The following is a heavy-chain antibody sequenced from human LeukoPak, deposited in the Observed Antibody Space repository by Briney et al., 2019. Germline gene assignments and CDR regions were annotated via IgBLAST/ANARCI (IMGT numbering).Heavy chain of an antibody. D-gene: IGHD5-12*01. J-gene: IGHJ4*02. Sequence: GGSLRLSCAASGFPFSNYGMNWVRQAPGKELEWVSYISSSSDAIYYADSVKGRFTISRDNAKNSLYLEMNSLRDEDTAVYYCARAMRSGYDYWGQGTLVTVSS. CDR1: GFPFSNYG. V-gene: IGHV3-48*02. CDR3: ARAMRSGYDY. CDR2: ISSSSDAI.